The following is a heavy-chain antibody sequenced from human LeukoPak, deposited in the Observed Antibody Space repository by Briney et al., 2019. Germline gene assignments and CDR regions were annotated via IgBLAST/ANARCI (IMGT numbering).Heavy chain of an antibody. D-gene: IGHD2-15*01. CDR3: AKNKGYCSGGSCYWFDP. J-gene: IGHJ5*02. CDR2: INHRGTT. CDR1: GGSFSGYF. V-gene: IGHV4-34*01. Sequence: SSETLSLTCAVSGGSFSGYFWNWIRQPPGKGLEWIGEINHRGTTNYSPSLKSRVTISVDTSKNQFSLKLSSVTAADTAVYYCAKNKGYCSGGSCYWFDPWGQGTLVTVSS.